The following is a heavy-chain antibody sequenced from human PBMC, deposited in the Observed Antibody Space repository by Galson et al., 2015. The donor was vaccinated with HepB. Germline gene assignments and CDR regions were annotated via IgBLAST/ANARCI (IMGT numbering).Heavy chain of an antibody. CDR2: ISPYDGDT. J-gene: IGHJ4*02. Sequence: SVKVSCKASGYTFSSYGISWVRQAPGQGLEWMGWISPYDGDTNYPQQFQGRVTMTTDTSTSTAYMELRSLRSDDTAVYYCAREGYSSGWYYLDYWGQGTLVTVSS. D-gene: IGHD6-19*01. V-gene: IGHV1-18*04. CDR1: GYTFSSYG. CDR3: AREGYSSGWYYLDY.